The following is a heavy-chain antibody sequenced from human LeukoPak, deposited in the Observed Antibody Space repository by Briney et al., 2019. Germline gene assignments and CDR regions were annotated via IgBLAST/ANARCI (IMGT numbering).Heavy chain of an antibody. D-gene: IGHD3-22*01. J-gene: IGHJ4*02. Sequence: ASVKVSCKASGYTFTSYGISWVRQAPGQGLEWMGWISAYNGNTNYAQKLQGRVTMTTDTSTSTAYMELRSLRSDDTAVYYCARERGYYASSGYPHFDYWGQGTLVTVSS. V-gene: IGHV1-18*01. CDR1: GYTFTSYG. CDR2: ISAYNGNT. CDR3: ARERGYYASSGYPHFDY.